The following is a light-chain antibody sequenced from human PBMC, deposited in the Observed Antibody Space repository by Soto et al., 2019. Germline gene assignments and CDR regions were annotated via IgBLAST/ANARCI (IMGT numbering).Light chain of an antibody. CDR1: QSISSW. V-gene: IGKV1-5*03. Sequence: DIQMTQSPSTLSASVGDRVTITCRASQSISSWLAWYQQKPGKAPKLLIYKASTLESGVPSRFSGGGSGTEFALTISSLQPDDFATYYCQQYNTHWATFGQGTKVDNK. J-gene: IGKJ1*01. CDR3: QQYNTHWAT. CDR2: KAS.